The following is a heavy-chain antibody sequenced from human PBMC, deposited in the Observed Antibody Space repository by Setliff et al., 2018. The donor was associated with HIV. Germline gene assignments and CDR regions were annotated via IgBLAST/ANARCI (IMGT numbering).Heavy chain of an antibody. V-gene: IGHV4-31*11. CDR3: ARDRYAGEIDY. Sequence: PSETLSLTCAVSGYSISSGYYWAWIRQPPGKGLEWIGYIYYTGSTYFNPSLKSRVTLSIDTSKNQFSLKLSSVTAADTAVYYCARDRYAGEIDYWGQGTLVTVSS. CDR1: GYSISSGYY. J-gene: IGHJ4*02. D-gene: IGHD3-10*01. CDR2: IYYTGST.